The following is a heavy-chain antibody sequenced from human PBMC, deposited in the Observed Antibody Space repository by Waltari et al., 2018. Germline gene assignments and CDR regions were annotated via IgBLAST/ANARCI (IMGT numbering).Heavy chain of an antibody. CDR1: GFTFSSYS. D-gene: IGHD6-6*01. CDR2: IGSSSSTL. J-gene: IGHJ3*02. V-gene: IGHV3-48*04. CDR3: ARDRLNAFDI. Sequence: EVQLVESGGGLVQPGGSLRLSCAASGFTFSSYSMNWVRQAPGKGLEWVSYIGSSSSTLYYADSVKGRFTISRDNAKNSLYLQMNSLRAEDTAVYYCARDRLNAFDIWGQGTMVTVSS.